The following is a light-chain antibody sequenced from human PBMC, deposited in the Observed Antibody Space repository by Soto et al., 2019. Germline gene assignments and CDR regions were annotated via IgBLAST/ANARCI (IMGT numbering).Light chain of an antibody. V-gene: IGKV1-5*01. CDR1: QRVSSN. Sequence: MTQSPATLSVSPGERATLSCRASQRVSSNVAWYQQKPGKAPKPLIYDASILESGVPARFSGSGSGTEFILTISSLQPDDVGTYYCQQYNTHSGTFGQGTKVEIK. CDR3: QQYNTHSGT. CDR2: DAS. J-gene: IGKJ1*01.